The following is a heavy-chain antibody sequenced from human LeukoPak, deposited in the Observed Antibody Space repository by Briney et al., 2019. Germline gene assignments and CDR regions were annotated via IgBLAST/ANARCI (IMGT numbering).Heavy chain of an antibody. CDR3: AKGDSSGYDAFDI. J-gene: IGHJ3*02. Sequence: GRSLRLSCAASGFTFDDYAMHWVRQAPGKGLEWVSGISWNSGSIGYADSVKGRFTISRDNAKNSLYLQMNSLRAEDTALYYCAKGDSSGYDAFDIWGQGTMVTVSS. CDR2: ISWNSGSI. CDR1: GFTFDDYA. D-gene: IGHD3-22*01. V-gene: IGHV3-9*01.